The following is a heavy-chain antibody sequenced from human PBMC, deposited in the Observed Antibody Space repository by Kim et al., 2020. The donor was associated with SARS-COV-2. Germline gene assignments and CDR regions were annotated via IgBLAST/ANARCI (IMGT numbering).Heavy chain of an antibody. CDR2: ISASGNYT. CDR3: AKDGLSREWLIFEKHYYNFYMAA. J-gene: IGHJ6*03. CDR1: AFTFSNYA. D-gene: IGHD3-3*01. Sequence: GGSLRLSCAASAFTFSNYAMTWVRQAPGKGLEWVSSISASGNYTYYRDSVKGRFTISRDNLKNTLYLEMNSLRVDDTAVYYCAKDGLSREWLIFEKHYYNFYMAAWGKGTTVTVSS. V-gene: IGHV3-23*01.